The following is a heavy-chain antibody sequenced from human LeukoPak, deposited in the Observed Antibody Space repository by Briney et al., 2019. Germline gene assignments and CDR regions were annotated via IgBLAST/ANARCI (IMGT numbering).Heavy chain of an antibody. V-gene: IGHV1-18*01. J-gene: IGHJ4*02. CDR3: ARDGTSTDDY. CDR2: ISGNKDNQ. Sequence: AAGKVSCKASGYTFSNFGMNWVRQAPGQGLEWMGWISGNKDNQNYRQKFQGRFTLTTDSSTSTAYMELRNLRSDDTAVYYCARDGTSTDDYWGQGTLVTASA. D-gene: IGHD2-2*01. CDR1: GYTFSNFG.